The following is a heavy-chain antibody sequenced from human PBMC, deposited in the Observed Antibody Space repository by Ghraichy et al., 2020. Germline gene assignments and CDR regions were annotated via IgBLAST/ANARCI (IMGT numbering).Heavy chain of an antibody. CDR1: GFTFSSYG. J-gene: IGHJ4*02. CDR3: ARNTGYSSSWPDY. Sequence: GESLNISCAASGFTFSSYGMHWVRQAPGKGLEWVAVIWYDGSNKYYADSVKGRFTISRDNSKNTLYLQMNSLRAEDTAVYYCARNTGYSSSWPDYWGQGTLVTVSS. CDR2: IWYDGSNK. D-gene: IGHD6-13*01. V-gene: IGHV3-33*01.